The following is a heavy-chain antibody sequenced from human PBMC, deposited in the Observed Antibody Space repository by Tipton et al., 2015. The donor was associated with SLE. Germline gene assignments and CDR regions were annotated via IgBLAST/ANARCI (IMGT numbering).Heavy chain of an antibody. CDR1: GGTFSSYA. CDR2: IIPIFGTA. CDR3: ARGPALIVLRVYANCGMDV. J-gene: IGHJ6*04. D-gene: IGHD2-8*01. V-gene: IGHV1-69*06. Sequence: QSGAEVKKPGSSVKVSCKASGGTFSSYAISWVRQAPGQGLEWMGGIIPIFGTANYAQKFQGRVTITADKSTSTAYMELRSLRSDDTAVYYCARGPALIVLRVYANCGMDVWGKGTSVNVSS.